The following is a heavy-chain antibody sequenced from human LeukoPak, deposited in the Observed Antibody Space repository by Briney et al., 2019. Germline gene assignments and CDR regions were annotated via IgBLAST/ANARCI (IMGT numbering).Heavy chain of an antibody. CDR3: ARGGIAAAGTYGYYYYYYYMDV. CDR1: GFTFDDYG. D-gene: IGHD6-13*01. V-gene: IGHV3-20*04. J-gene: IGHJ6*03. Sequence: GGSLRLSCAASGFTFDDYGMSWVRQAPGKGLEWVSGFNWNGGSTGYADSVKGRFTISRDNAKNSLYLQMNSLRAEDTALYYCARGGIAAAGTYGYYYYYYYMDVWGKGTTVTDSS. CDR2: FNWNGGST.